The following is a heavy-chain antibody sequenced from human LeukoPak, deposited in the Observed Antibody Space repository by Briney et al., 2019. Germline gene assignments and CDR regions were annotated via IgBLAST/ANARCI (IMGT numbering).Heavy chain of an antibody. J-gene: IGHJ4*02. D-gene: IGHD2-8*01. CDR2: ISPHTYAT. V-gene: IGHV1-18*01. CDR1: GYTFNNFV. CDR3: ARGQSMYY. Sequence: GASVTVSCKASGYTFNNFVISWVRQAPGRGLEWVGWISPHTYATRYAEKVQGRVSMTTDTSTTTVYMELRSLTSDDTAVYFCARGQSMYYWGQGTPVTVSS.